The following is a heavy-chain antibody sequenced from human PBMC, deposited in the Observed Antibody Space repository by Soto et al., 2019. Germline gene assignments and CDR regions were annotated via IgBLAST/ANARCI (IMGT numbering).Heavy chain of an antibody. CDR3: ARQGTTSPDY. Sequence: PSETLSLTCTVSGGSITSSSYYWGWIRQPPGKGLEWIGSMYYSGNNYYNPSLKSRVTISADTSKNHFSLQLSSVTASDTAVYYCARQGTTSPDYWGQGTLVTVSS. CDR1: GGSITSSSYY. D-gene: IGHD4-17*01. V-gene: IGHV4-39*01. CDR2: MYYSGNN. J-gene: IGHJ4*02.